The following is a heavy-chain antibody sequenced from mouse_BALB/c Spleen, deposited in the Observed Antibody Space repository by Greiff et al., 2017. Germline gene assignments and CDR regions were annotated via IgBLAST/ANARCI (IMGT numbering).Heavy chain of an antibody. J-gene: IGHJ2*01. CDR2: ISSGGST. Sequence: DVMLVESGGGLVKPGGSLKLSCAASGFTFSSYAMSWVRQTPEKRLEWVASISSGGSTYYPDSVKGRFTISRDNARNILYLQMSSLRSEDTAMYYCARGLTGLFDYWGQGTTLTVSS. CDR3: ARGLTGLFDY. V-gene: IGHV5-6-5*01. CDR1: GFTFSSYA.